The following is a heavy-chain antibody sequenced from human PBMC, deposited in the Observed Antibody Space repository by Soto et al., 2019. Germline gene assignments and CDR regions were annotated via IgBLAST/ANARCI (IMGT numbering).Heavy chain of an antibody. CDR2: ISWNSGSI. Sequence: EVQLVESGGGLVQPGRSLRLSCAASGFTFDDYAMHWVRQAPGKGLEWVSGISWNSGSIGYADSVKGRFTISRDNAKNSLSLQMNSLRAEDTALYYCAKDKGGEIAVAGRGAFDIWGQGTMITVSS. V-gene: IGHV3-9*01. J-gene: IGHJ3*02. CDR1: GFTFDDYA. CDR3: AKDKGGEIAVAGRGAFDI. D-gene: IGHD6-19*01.